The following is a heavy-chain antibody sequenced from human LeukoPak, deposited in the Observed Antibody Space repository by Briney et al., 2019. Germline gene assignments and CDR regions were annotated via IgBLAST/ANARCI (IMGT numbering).Heavy chain of an antibody. V-gene: IGHV4-59*08. J-gene: IGHJ4*02. D-gene: IGHD1-1*01. CDR1: GVSITSSY. CDR3: ARQGSASGTWGFFDY. Sequence: SETLSLTCSVSGVSITSSYWAWIRQPPGKGLERIGNVYYGGDTNYHPSLKSRLTMSLDTSKSQFSLRLTSVTAADTAVYYCARQGSASGTWGFFDYWGQGSLVSVSS. CDR2: VYYGGDT.